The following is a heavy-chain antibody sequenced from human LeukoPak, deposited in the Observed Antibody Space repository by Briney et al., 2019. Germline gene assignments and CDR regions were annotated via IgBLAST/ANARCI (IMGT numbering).Heavy chain of an antibody. CDR1: GFTFSSYA. J-gene: IGHJ4*02. D-gene: IGHD6-6*01. CDR2: ISYDGSNK. Sequence: GGSLRLSCAASGFTFSSYAMHWVRQAPGKGLEWVAVISYDGSNKYYADSVKGRFTISRDNSKNTLYLQMNSLRAEDTAVYYCASLAARNFDYWGQGTLVIVSS. V-gene: IGHV3-30*01. CDR3: ASLAARNFDY.